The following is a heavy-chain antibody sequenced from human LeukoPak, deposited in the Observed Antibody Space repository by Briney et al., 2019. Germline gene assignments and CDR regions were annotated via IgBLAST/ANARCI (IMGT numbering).Heavy chain of an antibody. J-gene: IGHJ6*03. Sequence: SETLSLTCAVYGGSFSGYYWSWIRQPPGKRLEWIGEINHSGSTNYNPSLKSRVTISVDTSKNQFSLKLSSVTAADTAVYYCARGLRRMVVVTGYYYMDVWGKGTTVTVSS. CDR1: GGSFSGYY. CDR3: ARGLRRMVVVTGYYYMDV. V-gene: IGHV4-34*01. CDR2: INHSGST. D-gene: IGHD2-2*01.